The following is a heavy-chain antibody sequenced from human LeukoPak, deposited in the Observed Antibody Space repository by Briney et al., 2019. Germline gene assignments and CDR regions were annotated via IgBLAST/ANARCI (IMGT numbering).Heavy chain of an antibody. D-gene: IGHD2-2*01. CDR3: PRGAVGCRSTSCYGAPLVYYYGTDG. V-gene: IGHV4-34*01. J-gene: IGHJ6*02. CDR1: GGSFSGYY. CDR2: INHSGGT. Sequence: SETLSLTCAVYGGSFSGYYWSWIRQPPGKGLEWIGEINHSGGTNYNPSLKSRFTISVDTSKNQFSLKLSSVTAAGTAVYYCPRGAVGCRSTSCYGAPLVYYYGTDGWSQASTVT.